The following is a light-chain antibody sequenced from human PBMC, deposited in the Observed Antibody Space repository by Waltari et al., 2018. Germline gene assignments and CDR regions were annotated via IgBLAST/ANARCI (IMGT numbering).Light chain of an antibody. J-gene: IGKJ2*03. CDR2: GSS. CDR1: QNVNRN. CDR3: QHYNGWPPYS. V-gene: IGKV3-15*01. Sequence: EVVMTKSPATLSVSSGESATLSCRASQNVNRNLAWYQQKPGQAPRLLVHGSSTSTTSNPARFSGSGSGTEFILTITSLQSEDVGIYYCQHYNGWPPYSFGEGTKLEI.